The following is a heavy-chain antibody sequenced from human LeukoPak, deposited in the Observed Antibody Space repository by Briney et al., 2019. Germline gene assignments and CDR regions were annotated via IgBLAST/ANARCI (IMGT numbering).Heavy chain of an antibody. J-gene: IGHJ3*02. CDR3: ASQAGISGWSNNAFDI. CDR2: IYHSGST. V-gene: IGHV4-38-2*02. CDR1: GYSISSGYY. Sequence: SETLSLTCTVSGYSISSGYYWGWIRQPPGKGLEWIGSIYHSGSTYYNPSLKSRVTISVDTSKNQFSLKLSSVTAADTAVYYCASQAGISGWSNNAFDIWGQGTMVTVSS. D-gene: IGHD6-19*01.